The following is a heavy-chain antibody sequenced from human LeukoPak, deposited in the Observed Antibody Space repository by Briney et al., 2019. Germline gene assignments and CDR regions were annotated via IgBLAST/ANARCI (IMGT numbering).Heavy chain of an antibody. J-gene: IGHJ4*02. CDR1: GFTFSTYA. D-gene: IGHD3-10*01. CDR2: TSGSGGTT. Sequence: GGSLRLSCAASGFTFSTYAMSWVRQAPGKGLEWVSGTSGSGGTTYYADSVKGRFTISRDNSKNTLYLQMNSLRAEDTAVYYCAKAEGSGNQAFDYWGQGNLVTVSS. V-gene: IGHV3-23*01. CDR3: AKAEGSGNQAFDY.